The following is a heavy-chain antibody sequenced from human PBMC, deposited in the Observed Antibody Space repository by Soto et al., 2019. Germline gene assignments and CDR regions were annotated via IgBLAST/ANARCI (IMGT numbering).Heavy chain of an antibody. J-gene: IGHJ4*02. Sequence: EVQLVESGGGLVEPGGSLRLSCAASGFSFPNAWMTWVRQAPGKGLAWVGRITNKENGEATKYAAPVKGRFTISRDDSENILYLQMDSLQTEDTAVYYCTPGRFGSNEWSVAYWGQGTLVTVSS. V-gene: IGHV3-15*06. D-gene: IGHD2-8*01. CDR1: GFSFPNAW. CDR2: ITNKENGEAT. CDR3: TPGRFGSNEWSVAY.